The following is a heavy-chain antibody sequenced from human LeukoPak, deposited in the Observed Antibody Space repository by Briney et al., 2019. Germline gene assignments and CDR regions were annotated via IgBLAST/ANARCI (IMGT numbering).Heavy chain of an antibody. Sequence: SETLSLTCTVPGGSISSSSYYWGWIRQPPGKGLEWIGSIYYSGSTYYNPSLKSRVTISVDTSKNQFSLKLSSVTAADTAVYYCARRTKGITGTTLYFDYWGQGTLVTVSS. CDR3: ARRTKGITGTTLYFDY. CDR1: GGSISSSSYY. CDR2: IYYSGST. J-gene: IGHJ4*02. V-gene: IGHV4-39*01. D-gene: IGHD1-20*01.